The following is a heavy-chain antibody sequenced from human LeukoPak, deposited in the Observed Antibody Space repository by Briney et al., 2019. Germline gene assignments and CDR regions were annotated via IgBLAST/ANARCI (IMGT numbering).Heavy chain of an antibody. Sequence: GRSLRLSCAASGFTFSSYGMHWVRQAPGKGLEWVAVIWYDGSNKYYADSVKGRFTISRDNSKNTLYLQMNSLRAEDTAVYYRAKAEDSSSIYYYYYMDVWGKGTTVTVSS. D-gene: IGHD6-6*01. J-gene: IGHJ6*03. CDR1: GFTFSSYG. CDR3: AKAEDSSSIYYYYYMDV. V-gene: IGHV3-33*06. CDR2: IWYDGSNK.